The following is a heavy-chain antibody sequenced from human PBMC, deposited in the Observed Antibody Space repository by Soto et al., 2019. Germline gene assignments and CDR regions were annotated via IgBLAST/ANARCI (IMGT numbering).Heavy chain of an antibody. CDR2: ISRSGSTI. J-gene: IGHJ4*02. CDR1: GFTFSNYN. Sequence: EVQLVESVGGLVQPGGSLRLSCAASGFTFSNYNMNWVRQAPGNGLEWVSYISRSGSTIYYADSVKGRFTISRDNAKNSLYLQMNSLRAEDTAVYYCARAPDYYDSSGYIPGNYWGQGTLGTVSS. CDR3: ARAPDYYDSSGYIPGNY. D-gene: IGHD3-22*01. V-gene: IGHV3-48*01.